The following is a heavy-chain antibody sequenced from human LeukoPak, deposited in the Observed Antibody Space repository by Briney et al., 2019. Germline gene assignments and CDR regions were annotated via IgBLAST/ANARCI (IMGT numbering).Heavy chain of an antibody. V-gene: IGHV3-30-3*01. CDR1: GFTFSSYA. CDR2: ISYDGSNK. J-gene: IGHJ4*02. Sequence: GGSLRLSCAASGFTFSSYAMHWVRQAPGKGLEWVAVISYDGSNKYYADSVKGRFTISRDNSKNTLYLQMNSLRAEDTAVYYCAREEPFDYWGQRTLVTVSS. CDR3: AREEPFDY. D-gene: IGHD1-14*01.